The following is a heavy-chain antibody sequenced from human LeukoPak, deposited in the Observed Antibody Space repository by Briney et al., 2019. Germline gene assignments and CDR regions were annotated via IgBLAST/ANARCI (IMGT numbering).Heavy chain of an antibody. CDR1: GFSFRNYW. CDR2: IKQEGGEI. V-gene: IGHV3-7*03. CDR3: AARSSGNPYF. J-gene: IGHJ4*02. Sequence: PGGSLRLSCAASGFSFRNYWMSWVRQVPGKGLEWVANIKQEGGEIYYVDSVKGRFTISRDNAKNSLYLQMNSLRVEDTAVYYCAARSSGNPYFWGQGTLVTVSS. D-gene: IGHD1-26*01.